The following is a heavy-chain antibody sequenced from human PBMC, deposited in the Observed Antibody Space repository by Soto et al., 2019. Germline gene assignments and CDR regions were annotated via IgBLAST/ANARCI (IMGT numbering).Heavy chain of an antibody. CDR1: GFTFTNYA. V-gene: IGHV3-23*01. J-gene: IGHJ4*02. Sequence: EEQLLESGGGLVQPGGSLRLSCAASGFTFTNYAMNWVRQAPGKGLEWVSVISGSGGSTYYADSVKGRFTISRDNSKNTLYLQMNSLRAEDSAVYYCAKGDSDYYFDSLGQGTLVTVSS. CDR2: ISGSGGST. D-gene: IGHD4-4*01. CDR3: AKGDSDYYFDS.